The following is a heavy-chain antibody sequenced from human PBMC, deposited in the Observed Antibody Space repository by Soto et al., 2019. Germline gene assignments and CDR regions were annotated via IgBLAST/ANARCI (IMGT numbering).Heavy chain of an antibody. V-gene: IGHV1-69*12. CDR2: IIPIFGTA. Sequence: QVQLVQSGAEVKKPGSSVKVSCKASGGTFSSYAISWVRQAPGQGLEWMGGIIPIFGTANYAQKFQVRVTITADESTSTAYMELSSLRSEDTAVYYCARHPRQNYYYGMDVWGQGTTVTVSS. J-gene: IGHJ6*02. CDR1: GGTFSSYA. CDR3: ARHPRQNYYYGMDV.